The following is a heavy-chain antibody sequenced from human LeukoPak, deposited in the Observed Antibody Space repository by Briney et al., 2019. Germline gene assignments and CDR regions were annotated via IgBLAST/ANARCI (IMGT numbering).Heavy chain of an antibody. CDR3: ARDLTGDLYTFFDY. D-gene: IGHD3-16*02. J-gene: IGHJ4*02. CDR2: IQSDSGDT. Sequence: GASVKVSCKTTGYTFTGYHLHWVRQAPGQGLEWMAWIQSDSGDTNYAQKFQGRVTVTREKFTRTSYIEVDRLSSDDTAVYYCARDLTGDLYTFFDYWGQGTLVTVSS. V-gene: IGHV1-2*02. CDR1: GYTFTGYH.